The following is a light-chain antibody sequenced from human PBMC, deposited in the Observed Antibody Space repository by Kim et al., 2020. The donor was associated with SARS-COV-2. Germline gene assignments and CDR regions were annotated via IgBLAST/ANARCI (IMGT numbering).Light chain of an antibody. J-gene: IGLJ1*01. Sequence: GQSITVSCTGTSIDIGVYDYVSWYQHHPGKAPKVIINDVNKRPSGVSDRFSGSKSGNSASLTISGLQAEDEADYYCGSYTTSSTYVFGTGTKVTVL. CDR3: GSYTTSSTYV. CDR2: DVN. CDR1: SIDIGVYDY. V-gene: IGLV2-14*03.